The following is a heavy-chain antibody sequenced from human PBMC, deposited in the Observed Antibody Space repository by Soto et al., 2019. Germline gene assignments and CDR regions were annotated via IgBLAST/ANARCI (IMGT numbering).Heavy chain of an antibody. V-gene: IGHV1-69*13. D-gene: IGHD2-15*01. J-gene: IGHJ6*02. Sequence: GASVKVSCKASGGTFSSYAISWVRQAPGQGLEWMGGIIPIFGTANYAQKFQGRVTITADESTSTAYMELSSLRSEDTAVYYCARAVVAATRGRPSGYYYYGMDVWGQGTTVTVSS. CDR3: ARAVVAATRGRPSGYYYYGMDV. CDR1: GGTFSSYA. CDR2: IIPIFGTA.